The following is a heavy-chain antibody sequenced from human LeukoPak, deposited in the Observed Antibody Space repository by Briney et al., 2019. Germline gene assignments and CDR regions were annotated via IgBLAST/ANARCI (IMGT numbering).Heavy chain of an antibody. V-gene: IGHV3-74*01. J-gene: IGHJ3*01. CDR3: VVVVEPPDSDGFDV. Sequence: GGSLRLSCAASGFTFGNSWVHWVRQVPGKGLVWVSLINADGSTATYADSVKGRFTISRDSARNTLSLQMNSLTIEDTAVYYCVVVVEPPDSDGFDVWGQGTMITVSS. CDR2: INADGSTA. CDR1: GFTFGNSW. D-gene: IGHD1-14*01.